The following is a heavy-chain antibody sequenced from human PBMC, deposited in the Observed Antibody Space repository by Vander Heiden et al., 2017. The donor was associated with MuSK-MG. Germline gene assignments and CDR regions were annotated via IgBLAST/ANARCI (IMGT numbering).Heavy chain of an antibody. CDR3: ARRPRVYDSLTGYYPGTYDY. CDR1: GGSISRGGYY. Sequence: QVQLQESGPGLVKPSQTLPLTCTVSGGSISRGGYYWGWIRRHPGKGLEWIGYIYYSGSTYYNPSLKSRVTISVDTSKNQFSLKLSSVTAADTAVYYCARRPRVYDSLTGYYPGTYDYWGQGTLVTVSS. V-gene: IGHV4-31*03. CDR2: IYYSGST. J-gene: IGHJ4*02. D-gene: IGHD3-9*01.